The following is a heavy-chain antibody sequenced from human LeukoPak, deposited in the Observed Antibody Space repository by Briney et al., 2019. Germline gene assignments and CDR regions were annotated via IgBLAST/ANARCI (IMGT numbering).Heavy chain of an antibody. J-gene: IGHJ6*03. CDR1: GFNFSSYA. D-gene: IGHD2-21*01. CDR2: ISGSGGRT. Sequence: GGSLRLSCAASGFNFSSYALSWVRPAPGKGLDGVSAISGSGGRTYYADPVKGRFTISRDNSKNTRYLQMNSLRAEDTAVYYCAKDPTLIVDGVMDVWGKGTTVTVSS. CDR3: AKDPTLIVDGVMDV. V-gene: IGHV3-23*01.